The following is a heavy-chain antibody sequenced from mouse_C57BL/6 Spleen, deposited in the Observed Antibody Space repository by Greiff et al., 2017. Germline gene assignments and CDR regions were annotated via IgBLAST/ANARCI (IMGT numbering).Heavy chain of an antibody. D-gene: IGHD3-2*02. CDR1: GYTFTSYW. CDR3: ARMGQLRLLDY. Sequence: QVQLKEPGAELVRPGSSVKLSCKASGYTFTSYWMDWVKQRPGQGLEWIGNIYPSDSETHYNQKFKDKATLTVDKSSSTAYMQLSSLTSEDSAVYYCARMGQLRLLDYWGQGTTLTVSS. J-gene: IGHJ2*01. V-gene: IGHV1-61*01. CDR2: IYPSDSET.